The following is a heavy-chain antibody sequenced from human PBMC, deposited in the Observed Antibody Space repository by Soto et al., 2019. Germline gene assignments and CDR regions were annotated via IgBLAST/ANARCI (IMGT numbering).Heavy chain of an antibody. J-gene: IGHJ4*02. D-gene: IGHD6-19*01. Sequence: QITLKESGPTLVKPTQTLTLTCTFSGFSLSTRGMGVGWIRQPPGKALEWLAVIYWSDNEYYSPSLKSRLTTTKDTPKSRVILTLTNRDPVDTATYYCAHSIRGWYEPFDYWGQGTLVTVSS. CDR1: GFSLSTRGMG. V-gene: IGHV2-5*01. CDR3: AHSIRGWYEPFDY. CDR2: IYWSDNE.